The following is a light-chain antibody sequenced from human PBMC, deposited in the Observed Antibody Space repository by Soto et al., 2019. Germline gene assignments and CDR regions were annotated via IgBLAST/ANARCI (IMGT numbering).Light chain of an antibody. CDR2: GSG. J-gene: IGLJ3*02. Sequence: QSVLTQPPSVSGAAGRRVTISCSGSSSNIGASYDVHWYQQLPGTAPKVVIYGSGNRPSGVPDRFSASKSGTSASLVITGLRADDEADYYCQSSDSSLRRVFGGGTKVTVL. CDR1: SSNIGASYD. V-gene: IGLV1-40*01. CDR3: QSSDSSLRRV.